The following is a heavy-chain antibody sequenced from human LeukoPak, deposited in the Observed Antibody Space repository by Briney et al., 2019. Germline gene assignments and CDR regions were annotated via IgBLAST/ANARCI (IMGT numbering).Heavy chain of an antibody. CDR2: ISPNSGDT. Sequence: ASVTVSCKASGYTFTGYYLHWVRQAPGQGLEWMGWISPNSGDTKYAQKFQGRVTMTRDTSISTAYMELSRLRSDDTAVYYCAAGYSNNWGQGTLVTVPS. D-gene: IGHD6-13*01. CDR1: GYTFTGYY. V-gene: IGHV1-2*02. J-gene: IGHJ4*02. CDR3: AAGYSNN.